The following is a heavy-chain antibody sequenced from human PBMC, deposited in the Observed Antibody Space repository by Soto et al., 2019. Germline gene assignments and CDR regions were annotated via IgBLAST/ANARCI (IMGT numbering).Heavy chain of an antibody. J-gene: IGHJ6*03. D-gene: IGHD6-13*01. CDR2: MNPNSGNT. Sequence: QVQLVQSGAEVKKPGASVKVSCKASGYTFTSYDINWVRQATGQGLEWMGWMNPNSGNTGNAQKFQGRVTMTRNTSISTAYMELSSLRSEDTAVYYCARGAADHYYYYYYMDVWGKGTTVTVSS. CDR3: ARGAADHYYYYYYMDV. CDR1: GYTFTSYD. V-gene: IGHV1-8*01.